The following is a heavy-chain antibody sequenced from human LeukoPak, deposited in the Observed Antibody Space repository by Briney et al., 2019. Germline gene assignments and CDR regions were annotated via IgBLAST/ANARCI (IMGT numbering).Heavy chain of an antibody. CDR3: IKDRTGTYSFDY. Sequence: GGSLRLSCSASGFTLSSYSMHWVRQAPGKGLEYVSTSGGATCYADSVKGRFTISRDNAKNTLYLQMSSLRAEDTAVYYCIKDRTGTYSFDYWGQGTLVTVSS. J-gene: IGHJ4*02. CDR1: GFTLSSYS. CDR2: SGGAT. D-gene: IGHD7-27*01. V-gene: IGHV3-64D*09.